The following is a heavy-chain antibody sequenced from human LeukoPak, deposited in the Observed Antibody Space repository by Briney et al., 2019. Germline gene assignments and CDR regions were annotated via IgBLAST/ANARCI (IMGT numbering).Heavy chain of an antibody. CDR2: IYYSGST. CDR3: ARAGYSSSWSSYFDS. V-gene: IGHV4-39*07. J-gene: IGHJ4*02. CDR1: GGSISSNRNYF. D-gene: IGHD6-13*01. Sequence: PSETLSLTCTVSGGSISSNRNYFWGWIRQPPGKGLEWIGSIYYSGSTYYNPSLESRVTISVDTSKNQFSLKLSSVTAADTAVYYCARAGYSSSWSSYFDSWGQGTLVTVSS.